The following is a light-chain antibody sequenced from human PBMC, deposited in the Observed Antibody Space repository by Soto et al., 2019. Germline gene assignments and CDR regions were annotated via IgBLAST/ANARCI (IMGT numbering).Light chain of an antibody. CDR3: HQYNMWPPWK. CDR1: QSVRSN. J-gene: IGKJ1*01. V-gene: IGKV3-15*01. CDR2: GAS. Sequence: EIVLTQSPGTLSLSPGERATLSCRASQSVRSNLAWYQQKPGQPPRLLIYGASTRAPGIPARFSGSGSGTEFTLTISSLQSEDFAVYYCHQYNMWPPWKFGQGTKVDIK.